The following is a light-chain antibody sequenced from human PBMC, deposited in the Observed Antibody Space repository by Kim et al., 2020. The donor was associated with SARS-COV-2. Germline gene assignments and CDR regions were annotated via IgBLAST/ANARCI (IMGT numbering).Light chain of an antibody. Sequence: SYELTQPPSVSVAPGKTAKIICGGNNIGSKSVHWYQQKPGQAAVTVIYYDCYQPSGTPERFSGSKSGNTATLTISRVEAGDEADYYCQVWDSNTDLLVVFGGGTQLTVL. CDR3: QVWDSNTDLLVV. V-gene: IGLV3-21*04. J-gene: IGLJ2*01. CDR1: NIGSKS. CDR2: YDC.